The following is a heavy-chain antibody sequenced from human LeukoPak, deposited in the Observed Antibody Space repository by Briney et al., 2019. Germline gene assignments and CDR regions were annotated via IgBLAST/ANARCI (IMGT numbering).Heavy chain of an antibody. CDR2: IWYDGSNK. J-gene: IGHJ4*02. CDR3: ARAPQGASLFDY. Sequence: GGSLRLSCAASGFTFSSYGMHWVRQAPGKGLEWVAVIWYDGSNKYYADSVMGRFTISRDNSKNTLYLQMNSLRAEDTAVYYCARAPQGASLFDYWGQGTLVTVSS. CDR1: GFTFSSYG. V-gene: IGHV3-33*01.